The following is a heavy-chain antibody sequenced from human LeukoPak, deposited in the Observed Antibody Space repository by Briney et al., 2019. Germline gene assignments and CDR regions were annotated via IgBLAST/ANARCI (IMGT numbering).Heavy chain of an antibody. Sequence: GGSLRLSCAASGFTFSSYWMHWVRQAPGKGLVWVSRINSDGSSTSYADSVKGRFTISRDNAKNTLYLQMNSLRAEDTAVYYCAKDSAGAPGSGSFDYWGQGTLVTVSS. CDR1: GFTFSSYW. CDR2: INSDGSST. V-gene: IGHV3-74*01. D-gene: IGHD3-10*01. CDR3: AKDSAGAPGSGSFDY. J-gene: IGHJ4*02.